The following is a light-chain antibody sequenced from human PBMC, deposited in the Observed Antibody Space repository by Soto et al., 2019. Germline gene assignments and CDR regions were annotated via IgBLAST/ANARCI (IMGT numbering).Light chain of an antibody. CDR1: SSDVGGYDY. CDR3: CSFAGTPSV. V-gene: IGLV2-11*01. CDR2: DVS. Sequence: QSALTQPRSVSGSPGQSLTISCTGTSSDVGGYDYVSWYQQHPGKAPKLIIYDVSKRPSGVPDRFSGSKSGNTASLTISGLQAEDEADYYCCSFAGTPSVFGTGTKLTVL. J-gene: IGLJ1*01.